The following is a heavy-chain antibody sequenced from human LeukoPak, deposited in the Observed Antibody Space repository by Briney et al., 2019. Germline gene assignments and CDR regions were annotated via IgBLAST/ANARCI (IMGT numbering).Heavy chain of an antibody. Sequence: ASVKVSCKVSGYTPTELSMHWVRQAPGKGLEWMGGFDPEDGETIYAQKFQGRVTMTEDASTDTAYMELSSLRSEDTAVYYCATDLSYGMDVWGKGTTVTVSS. CDR3: ATDLSYGMDV. V-gene: IGHV1-24*01. CDR1: GYTPTELS. CDR2: FDPEDGET. J-gene: IGHJ6*04.